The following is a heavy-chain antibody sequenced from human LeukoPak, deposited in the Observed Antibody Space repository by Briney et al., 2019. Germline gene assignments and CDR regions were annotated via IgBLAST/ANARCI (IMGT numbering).Heavy chain of an antibody. D-gene: IGHD3-10*01. CDR1: GISLSNYG. CDR2: IKQDGSEK. J-gene: IGHJ4*02. CDR3: ARVGSDTPMVRGVEPFDY. V-gene: IGHV3-7*01. Sequence: GGSLRLSCAVSGISLSNYGMSWVRQAPGKGLEWVANIKQDGSEKYYVDSVKGRFTISRDNAKNSLYLQMNSLRAEDTAVYYCARVGSDTPMVRGVEPFDYWGQGTLVTVSS.